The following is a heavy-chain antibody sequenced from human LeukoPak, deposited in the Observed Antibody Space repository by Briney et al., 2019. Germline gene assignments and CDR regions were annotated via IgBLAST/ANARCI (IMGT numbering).Heavy chain of an antibody. V-gene: IGHV3-23*01. J-gene: IGHJ5*02. Sequence: GGSLRLSCAASGFTFSNYDMYWVRQAPGKGLEWVSGVGSRGDKTYYADSVKGRCTISRDNSKNTLYLEMNSLRDEDTAVYYCTKRGVTISFFDPWGQGTLVTVSS. CDR3: TKRGVTISFFDP. CDR2: VGSRGDKT. CDR1: GFTFSNYD. D-gene: IGHD1-1*01.